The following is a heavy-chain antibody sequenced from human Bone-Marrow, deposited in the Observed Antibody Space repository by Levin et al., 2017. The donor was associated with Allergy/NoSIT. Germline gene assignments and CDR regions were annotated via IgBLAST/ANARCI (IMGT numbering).Heavy chain of an antibody. CDR3: ASKRTGFFDY. Sequence: LSLTCAASGFPFSSYEMNWVRQAPGKGLEWVSYISSSGSTIYYADSVKGRFTISRDNAKNSLYLQMNSLRAEDTAVYYCASKRTGFFDYWGQGTLVTVSS. CDR1: GFPFSSYE. CDR2: ISSSGSTI. V-gene: IGHV3-48*03. D-gene: IGHD3-10*01. J-gene: IGHJ4*02.